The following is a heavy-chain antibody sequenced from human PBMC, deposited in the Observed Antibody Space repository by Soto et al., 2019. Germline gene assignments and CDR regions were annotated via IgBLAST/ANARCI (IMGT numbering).Heavy chain of an antibody. Sequence: EVQVLEYGGGLVQPGGSLRLSCEGSGFTVSSHAMTWIRQAPGKGPEWVSTVTADGGTYYADSVKGRFAMSRDTSENTLYLQMNSLGSEDTAAYYCAPHVSCSGGSCQYDAFAIRGQGTMGTGSS. V-gene: IGHV3-23*01. CDR2: VTADGGT. D-gene: IGHD2-15*01. J-gene: IGHJ3*02. CDR3: APHVSCSGGSCQYDAFAI. CDR1: GFTVSSHA.